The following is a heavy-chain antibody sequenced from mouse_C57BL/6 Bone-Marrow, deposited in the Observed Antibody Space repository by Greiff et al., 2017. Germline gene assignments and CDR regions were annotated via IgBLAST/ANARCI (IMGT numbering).Heavy chain of an antibody. CDR1: GYTFTSYW. D-gene: IGHD1-1*01. J-gene: IGHJ2*01. V-gene: IGHV1-69*01. CDR3: ARGPYYYGSSYFDY. CDR2: IDPSDSYT. Sequence: QVQLQQPGAELVMPGASVKLSCKASGYTFTSYWMHWVKQRPGQGLEWIGEIDPSDSYTNYNQKFKGKSTLTVDKSSSTAYMQLSSLTSEDSAVYDCARGPYYYGSSYFDYWGQGTTRTVSS.